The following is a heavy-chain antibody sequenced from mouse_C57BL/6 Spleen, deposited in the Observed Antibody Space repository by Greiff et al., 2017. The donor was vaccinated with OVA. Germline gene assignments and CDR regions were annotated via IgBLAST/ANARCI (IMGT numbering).Heavy chain of an antibody. Sequence: VQLKQSGPGLVQPSQSLSITCTVSGFSLPSYGVHWVSQATGKGLEWMGVIWSGGSKDYNAAFISRQSISKDNSKSQVFFKMNSLQAYDTAISYCARNNYDNSMDYWGQGTSLTVSS. CDR1: GFSLPSYG. CDR3: ARNNYDNSMDY. D-gene: IGHD2-1*01. V-gene: IGHV2-2*01. J-gene: IGHJ4*01. CDR2: IWSGGSK.